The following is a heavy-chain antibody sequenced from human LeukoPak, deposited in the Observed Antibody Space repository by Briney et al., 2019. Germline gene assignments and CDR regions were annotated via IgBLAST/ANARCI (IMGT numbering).Heavy chain of an antibody. J-gene: IGHJ4*02. CDR1: GGSFSGYY. V-gene: IGHV4-34*01. Sequence: SETLSLTCAVYGGSFSGYYWSWIRQPPGKGLEWIGEINHSGSTNYNPSLKSQVTISVDTSKNQFSLKLSSVTAADTAVYYCALGPVYDFWSGPYFDYWGQGTLVTVSS. CDR3: ALGPVYDFWSGPYFDY. D-gene: IGHD3-3*01. CDR2: INHSGST.